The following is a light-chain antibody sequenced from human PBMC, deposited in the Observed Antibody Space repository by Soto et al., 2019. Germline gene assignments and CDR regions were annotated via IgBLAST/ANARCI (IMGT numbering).Light chain of an antibody. Sequence: QLVLTQRPSASGTPGQRVTISCSGSSSNIGSNYVYWYQQLPGTAPKLLIYRNNQRPSGVPDRFSGSKSGTSASLAISGLRSEDEADYYCAAWDDSLSGPIVVFGGGTKVTVL. CDR3: AAWDDSLSGPIVV. CDR1: SSNIGSNY. J-gene: IGLJ2*01. CDR2: RNN. V-gene: IGLV1-47*01.